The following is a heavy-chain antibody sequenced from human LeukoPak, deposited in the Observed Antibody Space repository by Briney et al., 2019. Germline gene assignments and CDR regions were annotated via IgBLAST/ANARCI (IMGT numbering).Heavy chain of an antibody. J-gene: IGHJ3*02. D-gene: IGHD2-2*02. CDR2: IIPIFGTA. CDR3: ARVRVGRYCSSTSCYIYAFDI. Sequence: SVKVSCKASGGTFSSYAISWVRQAPGQGLEWMGGIIPIFGTANYAQKFQGRVTITTDESTSTAYMELSSLRSEDTAVYYCARVRVGRYCSSTSCYIYAFDIWGQGTMVTVSS. CDR1: GGTFSSYA. V-gene: IGHV1-69*05.